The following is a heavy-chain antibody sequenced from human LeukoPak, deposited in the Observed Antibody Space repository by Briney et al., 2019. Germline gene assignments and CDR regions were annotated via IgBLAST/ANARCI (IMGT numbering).Heavy chain of an antibody. Sequence: GGSLRLSCAASGFTVSSNYMSWVRQAPGKGLEWVSVIYSGGSTYYADSVKGRFTISRDNSKNTLYLQMNSLRAEDTAVYYCARDGDTSSWYYYYGMDVWGQGTTVTVSS. D-gene: IGHD6-13*01. CDR3: ARDGDTSSWYYYYGMDV. V-gene: IGHV3-66*01. CDR2: IYSGGST. CDR1: GFTVSSNY. J-gene: IGHJ6*02.